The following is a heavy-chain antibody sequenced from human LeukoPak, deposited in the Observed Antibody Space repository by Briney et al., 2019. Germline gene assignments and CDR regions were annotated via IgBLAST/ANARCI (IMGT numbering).Heavy chain of an antibody. V-gene: IGHV3-23*01. J-gene: IGHJ4*02. D-gene: IGHD2/OR15-2a*01. CDR2: ISGSGGST. Sequence: GGSLRLSCAASGFTFSSYAMSWVRQAPGKGLEWVSAISGSGGSTYYAGAVKGRFTISRDNSKNTLYLQMNRLRAEDTAVYYCAKDSMTDWRFDYWGQGTLVTVSS. CDR1: GFTFSSYA. CDR3: AKDSMTDWRFDY.